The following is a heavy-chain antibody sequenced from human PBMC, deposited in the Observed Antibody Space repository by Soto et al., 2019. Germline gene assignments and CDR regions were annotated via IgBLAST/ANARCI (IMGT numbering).Heavy chain of an antibody. J-gene: IGHJ4*02. V-gene: IGHV4-34*01. CDR3: ARDYRPNLLRHYYRPGSYSKN. Sequence: PSETLSLTCAVYGGSFSGYYWSWIRQPPGKGLEWIGEINHSGSTNYNPSLKSRVTISVDTSKNQFSLKLSSVTAADTAVYYCARDYRPNLLRHYYRPGSYSKNWGQGSLVTVSS. D-gene: IGHD3-10*01. CDR1: GGSFSGYY. CDR2: INHSGST.